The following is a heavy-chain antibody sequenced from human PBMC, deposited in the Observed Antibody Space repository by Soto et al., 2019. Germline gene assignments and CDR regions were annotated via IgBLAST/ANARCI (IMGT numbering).Heavy chain of an antibody. Sequence: GGSLRLSCAASGFTFSSYSMNWVRQAPGKGLEWVSYISSSSSTIYYADSVKGRFTISRDNAKNSLYLQMNSLRDEDTAVYYCASHPPPVRDILTGYYYFDYWGQGTLVTVSS. J-gene: IGHJ4*02. D-gene: IGHD3-9*01. CDR2: ISSSSSTI. CDR3: ASHPPPVRDILTGYYYFDY. V-gene: IGHV3-48*02. CDR1: GFTFSSYS.